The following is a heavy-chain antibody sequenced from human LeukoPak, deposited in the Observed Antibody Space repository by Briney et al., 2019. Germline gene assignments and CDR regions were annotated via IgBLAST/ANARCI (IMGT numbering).Heavy chain of an antibody. J-gene: IGHJ3*02. CDR3: ARGSGGSYPVWEDDAFDI. Sequence: SETLSLTCAVYGGSFSGYYWSWIRQPPGKGLEWIGEINHSGSTNYNPSLKSRVTISVDTSKNQFSLKLSSVTAADTAVYYCARGSGGSYPVWEDDAFDIWGQGTMVTVSS. V-gene: IGHV4-34*01. CDR1: GGSFSGYY. CDR2: INHSGST. D-gene: IGHD1-26*01.